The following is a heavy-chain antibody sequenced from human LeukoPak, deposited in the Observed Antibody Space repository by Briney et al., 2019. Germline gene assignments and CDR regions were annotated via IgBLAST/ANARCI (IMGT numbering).Heavy chain of an antibody. CDR3: ARGGQSKYDSSGYLNYFDC. CDR1: GFTFSSYV. J-gene: IGHJ4*02. CDR2: ISSNGGST. V-gene: IGHV3-64*01. D-gene: IGHD3-22*01. Sequence: GGSLRLSCAASGFTFSSYVMYWVHQAPGKGLEYVSSISSNGGSTYYANSVKGRFTISRDNSKNTLYLQMGSLRAEEMAVYYCARGGQSKYDSSGYLNYFDCWGQGTLVTVSS.